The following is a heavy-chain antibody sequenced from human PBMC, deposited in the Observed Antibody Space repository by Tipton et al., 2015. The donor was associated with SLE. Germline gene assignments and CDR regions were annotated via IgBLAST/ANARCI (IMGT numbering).Heavy chain of an antibody. CDR3: AKRAWYTSGTYYWYYFDN. Sequence: GSLRLSCAASGFTFSTYAMSWVRQAPGKGLEWVSAISGSGDNIYYAESLRGRFTIFRDNSKNTVYLQMNSLRAEDTAIYYCAKRAWYTSGTYYWYYFDNWGLGTLVTVSS. CDR1: GFTFSTYA. V-gene: IGHV3-23*01. D-gene: IGHD3-10*01. CDR2: ISGSGDNI. J-gene: IGHJ4*02.